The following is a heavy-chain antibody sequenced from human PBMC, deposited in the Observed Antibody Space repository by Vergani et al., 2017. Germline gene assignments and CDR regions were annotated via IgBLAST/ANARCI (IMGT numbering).Heavy chain of an antibody. CDR3: AKDIGITMVRGVITQRYYYYGMDV. CDR2: ISWNSGSI. J-gene: IGHJ6*02. D-gene: IGHD3-10*01. V-gene: IGHV3-9*01. Sequence: VQLVESGGGVVQPGRSLRLSCAASGFTFDDYAMHWVRQAPGQGLEWVSGISWNSGSIGYADSVKGRFTISRDNAKNSLYLQMNSLRAEDTALYYCAKDIGITMVRGVITQRYYYYGMDVWGQGTTVTVSS. CDR1: GFTFDDYA.